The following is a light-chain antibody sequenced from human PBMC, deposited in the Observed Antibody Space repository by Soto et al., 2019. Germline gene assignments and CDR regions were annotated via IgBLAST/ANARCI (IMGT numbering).Light chain of an antibody. CDR1: RDVGSD. Sequence: QMTQSPSSLSASVGEKIIITCRASRDVGSDVSWYQQKPGQAPKLLIYAASNLYTGVPSRFSGSRSGTEFTRTISSLQPEDFATYFCQKYDSLSVTVGQGTKGESK. CDR3: QKYDSLSVT. J-gene: IGKJ1*01. CDR2: AAS. V-gene: IGKV1-17*01.